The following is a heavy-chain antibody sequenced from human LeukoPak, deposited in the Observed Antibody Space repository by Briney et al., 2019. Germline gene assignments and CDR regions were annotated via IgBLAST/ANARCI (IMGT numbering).Heavy chain of an antibody. V-gene: IGHV3-21*01. CDR2: ISSSSSYI. J-gene: IGHJ4*02. Sequence: GGSLRLSCAASGFTFSSYSMNWVRQAPGKGLEWVSSISSSSSYIYYADSVKGRFTISRDNAKNSLYLQMNSLRAEDTAVYYCARGQAGYNWGPDYWGQGTLVTVSS. D-gene: IGHD5-24*01. CDR3: ARGQAGYNWGPDY. CDR1: GFTFSSYS.